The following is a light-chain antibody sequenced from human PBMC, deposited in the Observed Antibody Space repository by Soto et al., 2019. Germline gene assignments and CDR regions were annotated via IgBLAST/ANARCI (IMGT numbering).Light chain of an antibody. CDR3: QQRSNWPIT. J-gene: IGKJ5*01. Sequence: ELVLPQSPATLSLSPGERATLSCRASQSVSSYLAWYQQKPGKAPRLLLYYASNRATGIPARFSGSGSGTDFTLTISSLEPEDFAVYYCQQRSNWPITFGQGTRLEIK. CDR1: QSVSSY. CDR2: YAS. V-gene: IGKV3-11*01.